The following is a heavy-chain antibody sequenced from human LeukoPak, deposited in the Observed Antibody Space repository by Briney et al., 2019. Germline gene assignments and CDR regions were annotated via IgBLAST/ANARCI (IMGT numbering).Heavy chain of an antibody. D-gene: IGHD1-20*01. J-gene: IGHJ4*02. CDR1: GLTFSSYW. V-gene: IGHV3-7*04. CDR3: ARNNWMAFDY. CDR2: IKQDGSEI. Sequence: GGSLRLSCAASGLTFSSYWMSWVRQVPGKGLEWVAGIKQDGSEIYSVDSVKGRFTISRDNAKKSLYLQMNSLRAEDTAVYYCARNNWMAFDYWGQGTLVTVSS.